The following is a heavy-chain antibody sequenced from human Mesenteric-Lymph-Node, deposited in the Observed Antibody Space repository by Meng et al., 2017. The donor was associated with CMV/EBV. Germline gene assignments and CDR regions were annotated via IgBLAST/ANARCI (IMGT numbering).Heavy chain of an antibody. CDR3: ARLRFYSDNNAVNRIDF. Sequence: YTFTGYHIHWVRQAAGLGLEWMGWINPDSGGTSYAQKFRGRVALTRDTRISTVYMELSRLRSDDTGIYYCARLRFYSDNNAVNRIDFWGQGTLVTVSS. D-gene: IGHD3-22*01. CDR1: YTFTGYH. J-gene: IGHJ4*02. CDR2: INPDSGGT. V-gene: IGHV1-2*02.